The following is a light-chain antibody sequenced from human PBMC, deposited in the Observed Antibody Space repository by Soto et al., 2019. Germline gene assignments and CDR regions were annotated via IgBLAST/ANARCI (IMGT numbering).Light chain of an antibody. V-gene: IGKV1-39*01. J-gene: IGKJ1*01. CDR2: AAS. CDR3: QQCYSTPT. CDR1: QSISSY. Sequence: DIQMTQSPSSLSASVGDRVTITCRASQSISSYLTWYPQKPGKAPKLLIYAASSLQSGVPSRFSGSGSGTDFPLTISSLQPEDFATYYCQQCYSTPTFGQGTKVEIK.